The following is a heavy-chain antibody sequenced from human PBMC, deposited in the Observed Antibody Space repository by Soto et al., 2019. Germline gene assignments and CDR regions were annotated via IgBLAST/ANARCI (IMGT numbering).Heavy chain of an antibody. CDR3: PKTWVRWLLGFDY. CDR2: IIPIFGTA. CDR1: GGTFSSYA. D-gene: IGHD3-10*01. J-gene: IGHJ4*03. V-gene: IGHV1-69*12. Sequence: QVQLVQSGAEVKKPGSSVKVSCKASGGTFSSYAISWVRQAPGQGLEWMGGIIPIFGTANYAQKFQGRVTITADEPTSTAYRERSSLRSEDRAVYYCPKTWVRWLLGFDYGGQGPWAPVSP.